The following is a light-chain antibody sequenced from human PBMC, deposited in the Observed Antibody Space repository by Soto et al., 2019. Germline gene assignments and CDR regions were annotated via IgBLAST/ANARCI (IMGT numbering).Light chain of an antibody. CDR2: TAS. Sequence: EIVMTQSPATLSVSPGERATLSCRASQSVSGELAWYQQHPGQAPRLLIYTASTRATGTPARFSGYGSGTEFTLTITGLQSEDFAIYFCQQYKSWPITFGQGTRLEIK. V-gene: IGKV3-15*01. CDR1: QSVSGE. CDR3: QQYKSWPIT. J-gene: IGKJ5*01.